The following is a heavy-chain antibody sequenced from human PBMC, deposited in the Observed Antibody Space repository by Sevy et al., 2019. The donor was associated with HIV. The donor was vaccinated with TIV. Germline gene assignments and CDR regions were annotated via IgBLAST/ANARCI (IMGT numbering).Heavy chain of an antibody. CDR2: MNPNSGNT. CDR1: GYTFTSYD. Sequence: ASVKVSCKASGYTFTSYDINWVRQATGQGLEWMGWMNPNSGNTGYAQKFQGRVTMTRNTSISTAYMELSSLRSEDTAVYYCARGRTAMVLRLVAHYYYYGMDVWGQGTTVTVSS. J-gene: IGHJ6*02. D-gene: IGHD5-18*01. CDR3: ARGRTAMVLRLVAHYYYYGMDV. V-gene: IGHV1-8*01.